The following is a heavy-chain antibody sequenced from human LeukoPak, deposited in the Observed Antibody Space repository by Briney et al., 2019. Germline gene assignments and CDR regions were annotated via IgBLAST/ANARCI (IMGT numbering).Heavy chain of an antibody. CDR2: IYHSGST. D-gene: IGHD6-13*01. CDR3: ARGQQQLVRD. Sequence: SETLSLTCTVSGYSISSGYSWSWIRQPPGKGLEWIGSIYHSGSTYYNPSLKSRVTISVDTSKNQFSLKLSSVTAADTAVYYCARGQQQLVRDWGQGTLVTVSS. J-gene: IGHJ4*02. CDR1: GYSISSGYS. V-gene: IGHV4-38-2*02.